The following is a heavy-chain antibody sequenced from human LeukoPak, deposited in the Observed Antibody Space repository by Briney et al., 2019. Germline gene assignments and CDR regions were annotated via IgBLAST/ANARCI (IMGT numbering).Heavy chain of an antibody. Sequence: SETLSLTCAVSGYSISSGNYWGWIRPPPGKGLEWIGTVHHSGSTYYNPSLKSRVTISLDTSKNQLSLQLWSVTAADTALYYCTRDVGHITHGYWGQGTLVTVSS. D-gene: IGHD1-14*01. CDR3: TRDVGHITHGY. V-gene: IGHV4-38-2*02. J-gene: IGHJ4*02. CDR1: GYSISSGNY. CDR2: VHHSGST.